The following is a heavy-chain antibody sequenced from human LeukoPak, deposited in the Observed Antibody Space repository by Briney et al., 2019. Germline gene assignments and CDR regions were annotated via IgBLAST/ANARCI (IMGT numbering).Heavy chain of an antibody. V-gene: IGHV3-23*01. D-gene: IGHD2-2*01. CDR3: AKHSLASYCSSTSCYLSA. J-gene: IGHJ5*02. Sequence: GGSLRLSCVASGFTFGKYWMSWVRQAPGKGLEWVSAISSSGTSTYYADSVKGRFTISRDNSKNTLHLQMNSLRAEDTAVYYCAKHSLASYCSSTSCYLSAWGQGTLVTVSS. CDR2: ISSSGTST. CDR1: GFTFGKYW.